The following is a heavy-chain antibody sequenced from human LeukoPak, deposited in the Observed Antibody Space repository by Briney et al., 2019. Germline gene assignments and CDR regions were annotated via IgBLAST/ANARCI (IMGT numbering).Heavy chain of an antibody. J-gene: IGHJ4*02. D-gene: IGHD1-26*01. CDR3: AKHYSGAYSPFDY. CDR1: GDSIISYY. V-gene: IGHV4-4*09. CDR2: IYTSGTT. Sequence: SETLSLTCTVSGDSIISYYWSWIRQPPGKGLEWIGYIYTSGTTKYSPSLRSRVTISGDTSKNQFSLRLSSVTAADTALYYCAKHYSGAYSPFDYWGQGTLVAVSS.